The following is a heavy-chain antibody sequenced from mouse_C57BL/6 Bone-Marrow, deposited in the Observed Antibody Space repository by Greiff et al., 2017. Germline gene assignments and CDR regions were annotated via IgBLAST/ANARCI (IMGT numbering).Heavy chain of an antibody. CDR1: GFTFSSYA. CDR2: ISDGGSYT. V-gene: IGHV5-4*01. J-gene: IGHJ3*01. CDR3: ARDPPSYYDGSSWFAY. D-gene: IGHD1-1*01. Sequence: DVKLQESGGGLVKPGGSLKLSCAASGFTFSSYAMSWVRQTPEKRLEWVATISDGGSYTYYPDNVKGRFTISRDNAKNNLYLQMSHLKSEDTAMYYCARDPPSYYDGSSWFAYWGQGTLVTVSA.